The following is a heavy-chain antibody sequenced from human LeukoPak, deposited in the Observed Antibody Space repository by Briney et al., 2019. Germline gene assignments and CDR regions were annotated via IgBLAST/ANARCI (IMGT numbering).Heavy chain of an antibody. D-gene: IGHD6-6*01. CDR1: GFNFINYA. V-gene: IGHV3-23*01. CDR3: ASSPSSFDP. CDR2: ISSSGGST. Sequence: PGRSLTPACSASGFNFINYAMSCVRQAPRKGLECVSAISSSGGSTFYADSVQGRFTISRDTANNSPYLYMSSLRAEDTAVYYCASSPSSFDPWAQGALVTVSS. J-gene: IGHJ5*02.